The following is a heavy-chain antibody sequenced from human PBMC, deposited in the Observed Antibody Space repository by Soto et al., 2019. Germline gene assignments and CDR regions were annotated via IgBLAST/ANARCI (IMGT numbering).Heavy chain of an antibody. D-gene: IGHD3-10*01. CDR1: GGSFSGYY. CDR2: INHSGST. Sequence: QVQLQQWGAGLLKPSETLSLTCAVYGGSFSGYYWSWIRQPPGKGLEWIGEINHSGSTNYNPSLKSRVTISVDTSKNQFSLKLSSVTAADTAVYYCARGFSGMVRGATRFDPWGQGTLVTVSS. CDR3: ARGFSGMVRGATRFDP. V-gene: IGHV4-34*01. J-gene: IGHJ5*02.